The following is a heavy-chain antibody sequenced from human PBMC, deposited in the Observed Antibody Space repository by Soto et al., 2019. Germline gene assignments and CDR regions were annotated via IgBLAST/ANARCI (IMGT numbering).Heavy chain of an antibody. D-gene: IGHD2-15*01. CDR3: ARLYCSASSCYSVGAFDI. Sequence: QVQLVESGGGVVQPGRSLRLSCAASGFTFSSYGMHWVRQAPGKGLEWVALIWFDGSDKYYTESVKGRFTISRENSKSTLYLQMNSLRAEDTAVYYCARLYCSASSCYSVGAFDIRGQGTMVTVSS. CDR2: IWFDGSDK. V-gene: IGHV3-33*01. CDR1: GFTFSSYG. J-gene: IGHJ3*02.